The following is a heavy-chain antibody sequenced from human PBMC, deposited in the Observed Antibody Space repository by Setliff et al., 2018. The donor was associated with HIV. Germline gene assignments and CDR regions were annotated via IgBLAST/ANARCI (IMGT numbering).Heavy chain of an antibody. CDR2: IFYSGIT. J-gene: IGHJ4*02. Sequence: SETLSLTCTVSGGSFTSRSYYWGWIRQPPGKGLEWIGSIFYSGITYYNPSLKSRVTISVDTSKNQFSLKVTSVTAADTAVYYCMRGRSITIFGVAYFDFWGQGTQVTSPQ. CDR1: GGSFTSRSYY. V-gene: IGHV4-39*01. D-gene: IGHD3-3*01. CDR3: MRGRSITIFGVAYFDF.